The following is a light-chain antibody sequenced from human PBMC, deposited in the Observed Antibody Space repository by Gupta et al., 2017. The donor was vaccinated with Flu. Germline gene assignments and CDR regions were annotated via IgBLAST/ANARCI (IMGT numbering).Light chain of an antibody. Sequence: GQAATITCGGPNVGRKRVHWYQQKPGQAPVLVVYEDSARPSGIPERISASKSGNTASLTINNVEVGDEADYYCQAWDAGADLVIFGGGTKLTVL. CDR2: EDS. V-gene: IGLV3-21*02. CDR3: QAWDAGADLVI. J-gene: IGLJ2*01. CDR1: NVGRKR.